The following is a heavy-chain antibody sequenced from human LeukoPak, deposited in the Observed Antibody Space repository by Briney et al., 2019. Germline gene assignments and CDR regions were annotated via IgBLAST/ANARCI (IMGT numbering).Heavy chain of an antibody. CDR1: NGSISSDTYF. D-gene: IGHD3-22*01. CDR3: ARGPYSYDSSGAFDI. V-gene: IGHV4-61*02. J-gene: IGHJ3*02. CDR2: ISSSGST. Sequence: PSETLSLTCTVSNGSISSDTYFWSWIRQPAGKGLEWIGRISSSGSTNYNPSLKSRVTISVDTSKNQFSLKLSSVTAADTAVYFCARGPYSYDSSGAFDIWGQGTMVTVSS.